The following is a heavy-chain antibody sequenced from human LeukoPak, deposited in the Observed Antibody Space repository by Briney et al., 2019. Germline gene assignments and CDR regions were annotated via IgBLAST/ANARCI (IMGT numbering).Heavy chain of an antibody. CDR1: GGSISSYY. J-gene: IGHJ5*02. CDR3: ARVGCSSTSCYSGGWFDP. D-gene: IGHD2-2*02. V-gene: IGHV4-4*07. CDR2: IYTSGST. Sequence: PSETLSLTCTVSGGSISSYYWSRIRQPAGEGLEWIGRIYTSGSTNYNPSLKSRVTMSVDTSKNQFSLKLSSVTAADTAVYYCARVGCSSTSCYSGGWFDPWGQGTLVTVSS.